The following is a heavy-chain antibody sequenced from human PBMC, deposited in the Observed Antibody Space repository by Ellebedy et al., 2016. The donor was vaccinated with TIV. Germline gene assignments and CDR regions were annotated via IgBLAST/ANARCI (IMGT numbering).Heavy chain of an antibody. J-gene: IGHJ4*02. CDR3: ARYGNGGYSGYDPGGY. D-gene: IGHD5-12*01. V-gene: IGHV5-51*01. CDR1: GYSFTSYW. Sequence: GESLKISCKGSGYSFTSYWIGWVRQMPGKGLEWMGIIYPGDSDTRYSPSFQGQVTISADKSISTAYLQWSSLKASDTAMYYCARYGNGGYSGYDPGGYWGQGTLVTVSS. CDR2: IYPGDSDT.